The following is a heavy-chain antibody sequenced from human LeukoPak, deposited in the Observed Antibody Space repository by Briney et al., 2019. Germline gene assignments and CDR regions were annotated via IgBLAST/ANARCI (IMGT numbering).Heavy chain of an antibody. Sequence: KPSETLSLTCTVSGGSISSYYWSWIRQTAGKGLEWIGRIYSSGSINYNPSLKIRITMSLDTPRNQLSLKLSSVTAADTAVYYCARGISGDYGLGHWGQGTLVTVSS. CDR1: GGSISSYY. CDR2: IYSSGSI. V-gene: IGHV4-4*07. CDR3: ARGISGDYGLGH. D-gene: IGHD4-17*01. J-gene: IGHJ4*02.